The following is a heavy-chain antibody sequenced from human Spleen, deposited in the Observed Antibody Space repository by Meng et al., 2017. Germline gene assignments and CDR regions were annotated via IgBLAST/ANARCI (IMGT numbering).Heavy chain of an antibody. D-gene: IGHD6-19*01. CDR2: ISSSGSTI. V-gene: IGHV3-11*04. CDR3: ARVYSSGGYIDY. J-gene: IGHJ4*02. Sequence: GGSLRLSCAASGFTFSDYYMNWIRQAPGKGLEWVSYISSSGSTIYYADSVKGRFTIARDNAKNSLYLQMNSLRAEDTAVYYCARVYSSGGYIDYWGQGTLVTVSS. CDR1: GFTFSDYY.